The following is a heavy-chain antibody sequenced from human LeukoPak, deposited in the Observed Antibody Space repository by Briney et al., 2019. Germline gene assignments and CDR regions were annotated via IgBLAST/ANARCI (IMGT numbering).Heavy chain of an antibody. J-gene: IGHJ6*03. Sequence: PGGSLRLSCAASRFTFSSYWMSWVRQAPGKGLEWVANIKQDGSEKYYVDSVKGRFTISRDNAKNSLYLQMNSLRAEDTAVYYCARAAPLGSSWAIRFYYYYYMDVWGKGTTVTVSS. CDR3: ARAAPLGSSWAIRFYYYYYMDV. CDR1: RFTFSSYW. D-gene: IGHD6-13*01. V-gene: IGHV3-7*01. CDR2: IKQDGSEK.